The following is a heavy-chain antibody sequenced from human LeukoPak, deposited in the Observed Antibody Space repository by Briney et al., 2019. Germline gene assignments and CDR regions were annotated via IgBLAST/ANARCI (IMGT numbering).Heavy chain of an antibody. V-gene: IGHV4-38-2*02. D-gene: IGHD1-7*01. Sequence: PGGSLRLSCAASGFTFSDYYMSWIRQPPGKGLEWIGSIYYSGSTYYNPSLKSRVTISVDTSKNQFSLKLSSVTAADTAVYYCARDWNFYWYFDLWGRGTLVTVSS. CDR1: GFTFSDYY. CDR3: ARDWNFYWYFDL. CDR2: IYYSGST. J-gene: IGHJ2*01.